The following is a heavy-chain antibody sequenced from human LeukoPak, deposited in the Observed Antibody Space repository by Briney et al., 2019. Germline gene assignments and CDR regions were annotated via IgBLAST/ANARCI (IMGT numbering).Heavy chain of an antibody. Sequence: GGSLRLSCAASGFTFSTYGMSWVRQAPGKGLEWVSAIGGSGGGTYYADSVKGRFTISRDNSKNTLYLQMNSLRAEDTAVYYCARGSGGSCLDYWGQGTLVTVSS. J-gene: IGHJ4*02. D-gene: IGHD2-15*01. V-gene: IGHV3-23*01. CDR1: GFTFSTYG. CDR3: ARGSGGSCLDY. CDR2: IGGSGGGT.